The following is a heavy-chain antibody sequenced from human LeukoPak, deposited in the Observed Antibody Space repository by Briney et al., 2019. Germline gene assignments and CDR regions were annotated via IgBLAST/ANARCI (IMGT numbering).Heavy chain of an antibody. D-gene: IGHD3-9*01. J-gene: IGHJ4*02. CDR2: ISGSGGST. Sequence: PGGSLRLSCAASGFTFSSYAMSWVRQAPGKELDWVSTISGSGGSTYYADSVKGRFTISRDNSKNTLFLQMNSLRAEDTAVYSCAKHWYYDILTGYSPLFDYWGQGTLVTVSS. CDR3: AKHWYYDILTGYSPLFDY. V-gene: IGHV3-23*01. CDR1: GFTFSSYA.